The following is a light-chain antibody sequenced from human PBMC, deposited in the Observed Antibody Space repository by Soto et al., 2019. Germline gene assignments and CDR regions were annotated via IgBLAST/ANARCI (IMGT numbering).Light chain of an antibody. CDR2: GVN. CDR3: CSHTTSTTYV. J-gene: IGLJ1*01. Sequence: QSFLAQPASVSGSPGQSITISCTGTVSDVGGYDSVSWYQQHPGRAPKLIIYGVNNRPSGVSNRFSASKSADTASLTIPGLQAEDEANYYCCSHTTSTTYVFGTGTKVTVL. V-gene: IGLV2-14*03. CDR1: VSDVGGYDS.